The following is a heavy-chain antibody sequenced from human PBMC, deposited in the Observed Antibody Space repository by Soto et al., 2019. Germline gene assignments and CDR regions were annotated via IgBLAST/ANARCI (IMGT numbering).Heavy chain of an antibody. J-gene: IGHJ4*02. V-gene: IGHV3-23*01. CDR1: GFTFSSYA. CDR2: ISGSGGST. Sequence: EVQLLESGGGLVQPGGSLRLSCAASGFTFSSYAMSWVRQAPGKGLEWVSAISGSGGSTYYADSVKGRFTISRDNSKNTLYLQMNSLRAEDTAVYYCEKDSVELRYVDWLYISYFDYWGQGTLVTVSS. D-gene: IGHD3-9*01. CDR3: EKDSVELRYVDWLYISYFDY.